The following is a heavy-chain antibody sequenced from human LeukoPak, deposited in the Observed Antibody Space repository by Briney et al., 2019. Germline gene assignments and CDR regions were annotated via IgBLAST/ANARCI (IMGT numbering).Heavy chain of an antibody. CDR3: ARDGRLRNGYDNFYI. J-gene: IGHJ4*02. CDR2: INPENVEK. Sequence: ASVKVSCKASVSTFSGFYINWVRQAPGQGLEWMGWINPENVEKHSAKDFLCRVTMTRDMAISTAYMELSRLTSDDTAVYYCARDGRLRNGYDNFYIWGQGTLVTVSS. D-gene: IGHD5-18*01. V-gene: IGHV1-2*02. CDR1: VSTFSGFY.